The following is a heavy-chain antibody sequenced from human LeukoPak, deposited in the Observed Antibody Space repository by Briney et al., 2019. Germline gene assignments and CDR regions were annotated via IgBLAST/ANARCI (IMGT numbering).Heavy chain of an antibody. CDR1: GFSFSTYA. V-gene: IGHV3-7*01. D-gene: IGHD5-12*01. CDR2: IKQDGSEK. J-gene: IGHJ4*02. CDR3: ARGGYSGCDCLDY. Sequence: PGRSLRLSCAASGFSFSTYAMHWVRQAPGKGLEWVANIKQDGSEKYYVDSVKGRFTISRDNAKNSLYLQMNSLRAEDTAVYYCARGGYSGCDCLDYWGQGTLVTVSS.